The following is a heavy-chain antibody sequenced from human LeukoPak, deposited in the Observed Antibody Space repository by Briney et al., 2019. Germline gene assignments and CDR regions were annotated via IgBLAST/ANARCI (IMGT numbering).Heavy chain of an antibody. CDR3: ARSEGSWFDP. CDR2: ISSSSSYI. Sequence: PGGSLRLSCAASGFTFSSYSMTWVRQAPGKGLEWVSSISSSSSYIYYADSVKGRFTISRDNAKNSLYPQMNSLRAEDTAVYYCARSEGSWFDPWGQGTLVTVSS. CDR1: GFTFSSYS. V-gene: IGHV3-21*01. J-gene: IGHJ5*02.